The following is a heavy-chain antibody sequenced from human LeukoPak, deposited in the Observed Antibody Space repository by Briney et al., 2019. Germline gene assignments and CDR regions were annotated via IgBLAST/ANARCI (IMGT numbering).Heavy chain of an antibody. J-gene: IGHJ5*02. Sequence: PGGSLRLSCAASGFTFSSYGMHWVRQAPGKGLEWVAFIRYDGSNKYYADSVKGRFTISRDNSKNTLYLQMNSLRAEDTAVYYCAGVRLYWFDPWGQGTLVTVSS. CDR3: AGVRLYWFDP. CDR1: GFTFSSYG. D-gene: IGHD3-10*01. V-gene: IGHV3-30*02. CDR2: IRYDGSNK.